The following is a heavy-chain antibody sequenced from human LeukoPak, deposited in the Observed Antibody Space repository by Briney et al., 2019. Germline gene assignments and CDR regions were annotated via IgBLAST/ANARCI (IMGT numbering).Heavy chain of an antibody. Sequence: ASVKVSCKVSGYTRTELSMRWVRQAPGKGLEWMGGFDPEDGETIYAQKFQGRVTMTEDTTTDTAYMELSNLRSEDTAVFYCATSAHASGTSLDYWGQGTLVTVSS. D-gene: IGHD3-10*01. CDR3: ATSAHASGTSLDY. CDR1: GYTRTELS. V-gene: IGHV1-24*01. CDR2: FDPEDGET. J-gene: IGHJ4*02.